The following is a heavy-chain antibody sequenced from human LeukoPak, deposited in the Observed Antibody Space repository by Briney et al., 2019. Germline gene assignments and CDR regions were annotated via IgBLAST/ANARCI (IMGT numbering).Heavy chain of an antibody. CDR1: GFRFRSYG. V-gene: IGHV3-30*02. CDR2: IRYDSTNE. CDR3: AKDRAEDTASGHDY. D-gene: IGHD5-18*01. J-gene: IGHJ4*02. Sequence: GGSLRLSCKTSGFRFRSYGMHWVRQAPGKGLEWVSFIRYDSTNEYYADSVKGRFTVSRDNSLNTLYLQLRNLRTDDTAVYFCAKDRAEDTASGHDYWAREPGSPSPQ.